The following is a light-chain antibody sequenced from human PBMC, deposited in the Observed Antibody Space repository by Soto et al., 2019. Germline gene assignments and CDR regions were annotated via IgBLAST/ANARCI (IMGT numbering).Light chain of an antibody. CDR1: QSVSTN. Sequence: EIVMTQSPATLSVSPGERATLSCRASQSVSTNLAWYQQKPGQAPRLLMYGASTRATGIPARFSGSGSGTEFTLPISSLQYEDFAVYYCQQYHNWPPDTFGQGTKLEIK. J-gene: IGKJ2*01. CDR2: GAS. CDR3: QQYHNWPPDT. V-gene: IGKV3-15*01.